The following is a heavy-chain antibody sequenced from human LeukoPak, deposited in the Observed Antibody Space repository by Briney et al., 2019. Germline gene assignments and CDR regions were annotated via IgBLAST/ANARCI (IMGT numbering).Heavy chain of an antibody. D-gene: IGHD3-22*01. CDR2: IYYSGST. J-gene: IGHJ4*02. V-gene: IGHV4-30-4*01. CDR3: ARRAYYYDSSGYYYPVFDY. Sequence: SQTLSLTCTVSGGSISSGDYYWSWIRQPPGKGLEWIGYIYYSGSTYYNPSLKSRVTISVDTSKNQFSLKPSSVTAADTAVYYCARRAYYYDSSGYYYPVFDYWGQGTLVTVSS. CDR1: GGSISSGDYY.